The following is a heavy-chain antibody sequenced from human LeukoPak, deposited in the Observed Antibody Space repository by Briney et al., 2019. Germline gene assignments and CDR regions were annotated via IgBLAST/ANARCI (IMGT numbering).Heavy chain of an antibody. J-gene: IGHJ4*02. D-gene: IGHD1-14*01. CDR2: ISYSGAT. V-gene: IGHV4-39*07. CDR1: GGSISSSY. Sequence: PSETLSLTCTVSGGSISSSYWGWIRQPPGKGLEWIGSISYSGATYYNPSLKSRITISVDTSRSQFSLKLSSVTAADTAVYYCARLVLDGYNTEIDYWGQGTLVTVSS. CDR3: ARLVLDGYNTEIDY.